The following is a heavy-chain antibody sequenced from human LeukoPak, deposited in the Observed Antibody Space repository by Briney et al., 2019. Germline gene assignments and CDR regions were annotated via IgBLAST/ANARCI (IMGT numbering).Heavy chain of an antibody. D-gene: IGHD3-3*01. CDR3: ASWRATLEYYFDY. Sequence: GGSLRLSCAASGFTVSSNYMSWVRQAPGKGLEWVSVIYSGGSTYYADSVKGRFTISRDNSKNTLYLQMNSLRAEDTAVYYCASWRATLEYYFDYWGQGTLVTVSS. J-gene: IGHJ4*02. CDR2: IYSGGST. CDR1: GFTVSSNY. V-gene: IGHV3-53*01.